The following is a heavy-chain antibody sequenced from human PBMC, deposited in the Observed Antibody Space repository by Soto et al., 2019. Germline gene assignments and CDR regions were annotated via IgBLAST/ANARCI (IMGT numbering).Heavy chain of an antibody. CDR2: INPSGGST. D-gene: IGHD4-17*01. V-gene: IGHV1-46*03. Sequence: ASVKVSCKASGYTFTSYYMHWVRQAPGQGLEWMGIINPSGGSTSYAQKFQGRVTMTRDTSTSTVYMELSSLRSEDTAVYYCARGPPRYGDYLDNSLDIWGQGTMVTVS. J-gene: IGHJ3*02. CDR1: GYTFTSYY. CDR3: ARGPPRYGDYLDNSLDI.